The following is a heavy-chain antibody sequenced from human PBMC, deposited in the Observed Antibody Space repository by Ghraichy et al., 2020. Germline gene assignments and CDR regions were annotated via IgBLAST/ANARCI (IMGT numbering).Heavy chain of an antibody. CDR3: ARDSRTMVRGRQPMFDP. CDR2: IKQDGSEK. CDR1: GFTFSSYW. Sequence: GGSLRLSCAASGFTFSSYWMSWVRQAPGKGLEWVANIKQDGSEKYYVDSVKGRFTISRDNAKNSLYLQMNSLRAEDTAVYYCARDSRTMVRGRQPMFDPWGQGTLVTVSS. J-gene: IGHJ5*02. D-gene: IGHD3-10*01. V-gene: IGHV3-7*03.